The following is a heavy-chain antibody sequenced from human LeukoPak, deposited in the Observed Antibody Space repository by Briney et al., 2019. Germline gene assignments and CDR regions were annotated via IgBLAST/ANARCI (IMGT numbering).Heavy chain of an antibody. D-gene: IGHD3-22*01. CDR3: AKDLYDSSSYIRYYFDC. Sequence: PGGSLRLSCAASGFTFSSYAMSWVRQAPGKGLEWVSAFSGSGNSTYYADSVKGRFTISRDNSKNTLYLQVNSLRAEDTAVYYCAKDLYDSSSYIRYYFDCWGQGTLVTVSS. J-gene: IGHJ4*02. V-gene: IGHV3-23*01. CDR2: FSGSGNST. CDR1: GFTFSSYA.